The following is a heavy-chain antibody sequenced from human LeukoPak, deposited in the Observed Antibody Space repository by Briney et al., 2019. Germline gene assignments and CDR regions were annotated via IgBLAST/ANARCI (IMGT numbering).Heavy chain of an antibody. V-gene: IGHV1-18*04. D-gene: IGHD6-13*01. CDR1: GYIFTGYY. CDR2: ISAYNGNT. J-gene: IGHJ4*02. CDR3: ARDLRAAAGIDY. Sequence: ASVKVSCKASGYIFTGYYMHWVRQAPGQGLEWMGWISAYNGNTNYAQKLQGRVTMTTDTSTSTAYMELRSLRSDDTAVYYCARDLRAAAGIDYWGQGTLVTVSS.